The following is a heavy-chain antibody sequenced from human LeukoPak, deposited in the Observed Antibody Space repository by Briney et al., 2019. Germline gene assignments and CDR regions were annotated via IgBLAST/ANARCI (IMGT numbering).Heavy chain of an antibody. Sequence: ESLRISCQASAYNFTTYWIGWVRQMPGKGREWMGIIYPGDSDARYTPSFPGQATISAEKSIPTAYLQWRSLKASDTAMYYCARRPLIGTSAYTLDYWGQGTLVTASS. CDR2: IYPGDSDA. J-gene: IGHJ4*02. CDR1: AYNFTTYW. D-gene: IGHD3-16*01. V-gene: IGHV5-51*01. CDR3: ARRPLIGTSAYTLDY.